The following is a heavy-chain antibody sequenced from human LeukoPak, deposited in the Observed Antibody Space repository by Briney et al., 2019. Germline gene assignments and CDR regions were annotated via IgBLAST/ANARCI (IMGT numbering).Heavy chain of an antibody. CDR1: GFTFSSYG. D-gene: IGHD2-8*01. V-gene: IGHV3-30*03. CDR3: ARGGLYPDY. Sequence: GGSLRLSCAASGFTFSSYGMHWVRQAPGKGLEWVAVISYDGSNKYYADSVKGRFTISRDNSKNTLYLQMNSLRVEDTAVYYCARGGLYPDYWGREPWSPSPQ. J-gene: IGHJ4*02. CDR2: ISYDGSNK.